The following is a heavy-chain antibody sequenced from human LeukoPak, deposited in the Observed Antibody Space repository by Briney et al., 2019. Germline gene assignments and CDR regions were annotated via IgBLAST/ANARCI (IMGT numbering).Heavy chain of an antibody. Sequence: ASVKVSCKASGYTFTSYGISWVRQAPGQGLEWMGWISAYNGNTNYAQKLQGRVTMTTDTSTSTAYMELSSLRSEDTAVYYCARVPVAAADHTFDYWGQGTLVTVSS. V-gene: IGHV1-18*01. CDR1: GYTFTSYG. CDR2: ISAYNGNT. D-gene: IGHD6-13*01. CDR3: ARVPVAAADHTFDY. J-gene: IGHJ4*02.